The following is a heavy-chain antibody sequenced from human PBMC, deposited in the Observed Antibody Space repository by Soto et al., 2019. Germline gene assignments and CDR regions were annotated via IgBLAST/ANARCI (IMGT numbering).Heavy chain of an antibody. CDR2: ISSSGSTI. D-gene: IGHD6-6*01. CDR3: ARDRFSSSSYYYYGMDV. CDR1: GFTCSSYE. V-gene: IGHV3-48*03. J-gene: IGHJ6*02. Sequence: LRLSCAASGFTCSSYEMNWVRQAPGKGLEWVSYISSSGSTIYYADSVKGRFTISRDNAKNSLYLQMNSLRAEDTAVYYCARDRFSSSSYYYYGMDVWGQGTTVTVSS.